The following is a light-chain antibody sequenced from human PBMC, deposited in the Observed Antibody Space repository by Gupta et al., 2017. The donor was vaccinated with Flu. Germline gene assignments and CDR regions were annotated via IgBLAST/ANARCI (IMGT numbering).Light chain of an antibody. Sequence: EIVLSTSPPSIPVIPRGAGAISCRSSLSLLHSNGYNYLEWYLQKPGQSPQLLIYFGANRASGVPYRFSGSGSCTDFTLKISRVEAEDVGVYYCMQARQTPLTFGQGTKVEIK. CDR3: MQARQTPLT. J-gene: IGKJ1*01. V-gene: IGKV2-28*01. CDR2: FGA. CDR1: LSLLHSNGYNY.